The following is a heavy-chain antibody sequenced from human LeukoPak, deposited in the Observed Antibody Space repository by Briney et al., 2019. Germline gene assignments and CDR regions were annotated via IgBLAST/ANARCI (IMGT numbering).Heavy chain of an antibody. CDR2: ISYDGNTI. CDR1: EVTFRNYA. J-gene: IGHJ4*02. V-gene: IGHV3-30-3*01. CDR3: AKDYPDY. Sequence: GGSLRLSCAASEVTFRNYAVHWVRQAPGKGLQWVAVISYDGNTIHYADSVKGRFTISRDNSKNTLYLQMNSLRAEDTAVYYCAKDYPDYWGQGTLVTVSS.